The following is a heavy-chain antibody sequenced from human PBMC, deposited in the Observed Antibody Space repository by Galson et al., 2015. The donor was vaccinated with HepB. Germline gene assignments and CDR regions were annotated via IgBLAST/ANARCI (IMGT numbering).Heavy chain of an antibody. D-gene: IGHD2-2*01. J-gene: IGHJ4*02. Sequence: SLRLSCAASGFTFSSYGMHWVRQAPGKGLEWVAVIWYDGSNKYYADSVKGRFTISRDNSKNTLYLQMNSLRAEDTAVYYCAREYCSSTSCYAGLFDYWGQGTLVTVPS. CDR2: IWYDGSNK. CDR3: AREYCSSTSCYAGLFDY. CDR1: GFTFSSYG. V-gene: IGHV3-33*01.